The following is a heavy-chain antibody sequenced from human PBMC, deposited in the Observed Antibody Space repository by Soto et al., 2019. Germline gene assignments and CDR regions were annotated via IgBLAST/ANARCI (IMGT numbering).Heavy chain of an antibody. Sequence: QALSLAFVISGNSVSSNSAACILIRQSPSRGLEWLGRTYYRSKWYNDYAVSVKSRITINPDTSKNQFSLHLDSVIPEDTAVYYCAGVASFRGMDVWGQGTPVTVSS. CDR2: TYYRSKWYN. J-gene: IGHJ6*02. D-gene: IGHD2-21*01. CDR3: AGVASFRGMDV. V-gene: IGHV6-1*01. CDR1: GNSVSSNSAA.